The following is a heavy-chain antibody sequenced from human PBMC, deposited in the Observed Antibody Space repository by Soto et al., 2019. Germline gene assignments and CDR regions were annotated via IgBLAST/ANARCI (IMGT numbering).Heavy chain of an antibody. CDR1: GYTFTSFG. J-gene: IGHJ4*02. CDR3: ARGVAGTKY. V-gene: IGHV1-18*01. CDR2: ITAYNGNT. Sequence: QVQLVQSGAEVKKPGASVKVSCRTSGYTFTSFGITWVRQAPGQGLEWMGWITAYNGNTNYAQNLQGRVNMTTDTSTSTAYLELRSLTSDDTAVYYCARGVAGTKYWGQGTLVTVSS. D-gene: IGHD6-19*01.